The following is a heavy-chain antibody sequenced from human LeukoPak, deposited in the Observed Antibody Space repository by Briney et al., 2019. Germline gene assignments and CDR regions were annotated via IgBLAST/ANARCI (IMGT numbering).Heavy chain of an antibody. CDR3: ARGMGPGAYSFDY. D-gene: IGHD2-8*01. J-gene: IGHJ4*02. CDR2: IYYSGST. V-gene: IGHV4-59*01. Sequence: SETLSLTCTVSGGSNSSYYWSWIRQPPGKGLEWIGYIYYSGSTNYNPSLKSRVTISVDTSKNQFSLKLSSVTAADTAVYYCARGMGPGAYSFDYGGQGTLVTVSS. CDR1: GGSNSSYY.